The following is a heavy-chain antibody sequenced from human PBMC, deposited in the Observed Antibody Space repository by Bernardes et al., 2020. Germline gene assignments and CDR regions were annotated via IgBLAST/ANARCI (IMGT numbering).Heavy chain of an antibody. D-gene: IGHD5-12*01. CDR3: ARRRKSGYDLTGSYFYGMDV. J-gene: IGHJ6*02. CDR1: GFDFSDYW. V-gene: IGHV3-7*01. Sequence: GGSLRLSCAGSGFDFSDYWMTWVRQAPGKGLEWVANIKRDGSETYYVDSVKGRFTISRDNAKNLVFLQMNSLRAEDTAIYYCARRRKSGYDLTGSYFYGMDVWGQGTTVTVSS. CDR2: IKRDGSET.